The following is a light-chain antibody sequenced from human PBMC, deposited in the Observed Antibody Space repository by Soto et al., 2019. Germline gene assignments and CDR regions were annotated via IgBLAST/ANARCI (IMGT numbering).Light chain of an antibody. CDR2: LGS. V-gene: IGKV2-28*01. CDR1: QSLLDTDGYNY. CDR3: MQALQTPPT. Sequence: DTVMTQSPLSLPVTPGEPASISCWSSQSLLDTDGYNYLDWYLQKPGQSPQLLIYLGSYRASGVPDRFSGSGSRTDFTLKISRVEAEDVGVYYCMQALQTPPTFGQGTKLEI. J-gene: IGKJ1*01.